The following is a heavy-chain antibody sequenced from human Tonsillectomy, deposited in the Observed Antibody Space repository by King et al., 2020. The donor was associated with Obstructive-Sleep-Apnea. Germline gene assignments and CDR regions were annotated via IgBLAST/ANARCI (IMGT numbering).Heavy chain of an antibody. J-gene: IGHJ4*02. Sequence: VQLVESGGGLVQPGGTLRLSCAASGFTFSSENMNWVRQAPGKGLEWVSYISSSSGTRYYADFVKGRFTSSRDKYKNSRYLQMNSLIGADTAAYYCTRGGAGWTDAYWGQGTLVTVPS. D-gene: IGHD1-1*01. CDR1: GFTFSSEN. CDR3: TRGGAGWTDAY. CDR2: ISSSSGTR. V-gene: IGHV3-48*01.